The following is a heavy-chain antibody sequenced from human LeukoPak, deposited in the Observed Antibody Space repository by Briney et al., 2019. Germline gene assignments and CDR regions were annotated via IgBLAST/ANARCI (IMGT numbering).Heavy chain of an antibody. CDR1: GYSFSTYW. CDR3: ARILVPAAMGFFDY. Sequence: GESLKISCQGSGYSFSTYWIGWVRQMPGKGLEWMGIIYPGDSDTRYSPSFQGQVTISADKSISTAYLQWSSLKASDTAMYYCARILVPAAMGFFDYWGQGTLVTVSS. CDR2: IYPGDSDT. V-gene: IGHV5-51*01. J-gene: IGHJ4*02. D-gene: IGHD2-2*01.